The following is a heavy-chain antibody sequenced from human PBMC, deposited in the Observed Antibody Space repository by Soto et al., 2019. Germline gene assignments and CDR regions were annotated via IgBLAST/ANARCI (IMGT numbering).Heavy chain of an antibody. D-gene: IGHD3-10*01. CDR2: INPSGGST. J-gene: IGHJ6*02. CDR1: GYAFTSYY. Sequence: ASVKVSCKASGYAFTSYYMHWGRQAPGQGLEWMGIINPSGGSTSYAQKFQGRVTMTRDTSTSTVYMELSSLRSEDTAVYYCARSIWFGELSTFYGMDVWGQGTTVTVSS. CDR3: ARSIWFGELSTFYGMDV. V-gene: IGHV1-46*01.